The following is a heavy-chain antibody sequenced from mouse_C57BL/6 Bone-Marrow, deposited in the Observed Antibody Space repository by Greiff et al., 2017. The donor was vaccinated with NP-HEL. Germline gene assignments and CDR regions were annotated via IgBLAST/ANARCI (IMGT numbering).Heavy chain of an antibody. CDR2: ISNGGGST. V-gene: IGHV5-12*01. J-gene: IGHJ2*01. CDR1: GFTFSDYY. Sequence: DVKLQESGGGLVQPGGSLKLSCAASGFTFSDYYMYWVRQTPEKRLEWVAYISNGGGSTYYPDTVKGRFTISRDNAKNTLYLQMSRLKSEDTAMYYCARYGNDVPFDYGGRGTTLTVSS. CDR3: ARYGNDVPFDY. D-gene: IGHD2-2*01.